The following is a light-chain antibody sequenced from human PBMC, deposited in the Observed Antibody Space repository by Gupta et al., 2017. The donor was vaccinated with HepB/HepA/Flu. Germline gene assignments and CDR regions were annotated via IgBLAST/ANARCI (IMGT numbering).Light chain of an antibody. Sequence: EIVLTQSSGCLSLSPGESATLACRVSQCVSSSYLAWYQLKPGQAPRLLIYGTSSRATGIPDRFSGSGSETAFTLSIGRLEQEDFAVYYCRQYGSSPLTFGGGTKLEIK. CDR3: RQYGSSPLT. J-gene: IGKJ4*01. CDR1: QCVSSSY. V-gene: IGKV3-20*01. CDR2: GTS.